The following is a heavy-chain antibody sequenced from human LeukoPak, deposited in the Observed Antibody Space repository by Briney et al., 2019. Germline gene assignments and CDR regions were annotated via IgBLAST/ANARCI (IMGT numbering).Heavy chain of an antibody. CDR2: INHNGNT. J-gene: IGHJ6*03. D-gene: IGHD4-11*01. V-gene: IGHV4-34*01. CDR1: GVSFSGYY. CDR3: ARWPRERDRITVTNYYFYMDV. Sequence: ASETLSLTCAVYGVSFSGYYWSWLRQPPGKGLEWSGEINHNGNTNYNPSLKSRVTISVDKSKNQFPLKVSSVTAADSAVYYCARWPRERDRITVTNYYFYMDVWGRGTTVTDSS.